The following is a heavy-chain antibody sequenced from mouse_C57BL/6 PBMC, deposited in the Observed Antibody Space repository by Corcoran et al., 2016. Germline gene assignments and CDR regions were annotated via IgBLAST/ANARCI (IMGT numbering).Heavy chain of an antibody. CDR2: IDPETGGT. Sequence: QVQLQQSGAELVRPGASVTLSCKASGYTFTDYEMHWVKQTPVHGLEWIGAIDPETGGTAYNQKFKGKAILTADKSSSTAYMELRSLKSEDSAVYYCTREDDYYGSSYGYFDVWGTGTTVTVSS. CDR1: GYTFTDYE. J-gene: IGHJ1*03. V-gene: IGHV1-15*01. CDR3: TREDDYYGSSYGYFDV. D-gene: IGHD1-1*01.